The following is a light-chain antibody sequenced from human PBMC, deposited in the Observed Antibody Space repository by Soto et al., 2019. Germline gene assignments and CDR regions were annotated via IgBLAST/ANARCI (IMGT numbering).Light chain of an antibody. V-gene: IGLV2-11*01. CDR3: CSYAGSYTLWV. CDR1: SSDVGGYNF. CDR2: DVN. Sequence: QSALTQPRSVSGSPGQSVTISCTATSSDVGGYNFVSWYQQYPGKAPKLIIYDVNKRPSGVPDRFSGSKSGNTASLTISGLQAEDEADYYCCSYAGSYTLWVFGGGTKVTVL. J-gene: IGLJ3*02.